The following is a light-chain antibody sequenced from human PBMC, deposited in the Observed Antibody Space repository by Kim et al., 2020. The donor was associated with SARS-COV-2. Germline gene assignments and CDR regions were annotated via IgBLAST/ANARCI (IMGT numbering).Light chain of an antibody. Sequence: PGGRATLSCRASQSVISSFLAWYQQKPGQAPRLLIYGASSRATGIPDRFSGSASGTDFTLTISRLEPEDFAVYYCQQYGTSPLTFGGGTKVDIK. J-gene: IGKJ4*01. CDR1: QSVISSF. CDR3: QQYGTSPLT. V-gene: IGKV3-20*01. CDR2: GAS.